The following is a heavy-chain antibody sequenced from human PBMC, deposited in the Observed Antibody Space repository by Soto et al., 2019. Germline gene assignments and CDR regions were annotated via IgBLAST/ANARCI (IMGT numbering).Heavy chain of an antibody. V-gene: IGHV3-7*03. CDR1: GFTFSSYW. CDR3: ARELVVITTSWFDP. J-gene: IGHJ5*02. Sequence: GGSLRLSCAASGFTFSSYWMSWVRQAPGKGLEWVANIKQDGSEKYYVDSVKGRFTISRDNAKNSLYLQMNSLRAEDTAVYYCARELVVITTSWFDPLGPGNPGHRL. D-gene: IGHD3-22*01. CDR2: IKQDGSEK.